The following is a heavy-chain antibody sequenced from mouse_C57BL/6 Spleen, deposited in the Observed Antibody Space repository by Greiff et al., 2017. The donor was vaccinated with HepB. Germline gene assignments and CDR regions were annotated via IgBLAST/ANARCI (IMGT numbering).Heavy chain of an antibody. J-gene: IGHJ2*01. V-gene: IGHV5-6*01. D-gene: IGHD1-1*01. Sequence: EVQLVESGGDLVKPGGSLKLSCAASGFTFSSYGMSWVRQTPDKRLEWVATISSGGSYTYYPDSVKGRFTISRDNAKNTLYLQMSSLKSEDTAMYYCARHKGITTVPFDYWGQGTTLTVSS. CDR1: GFTFSSYG. CDR2: ISSGGSYT. CDR3: ARHKGITTVPFDY.